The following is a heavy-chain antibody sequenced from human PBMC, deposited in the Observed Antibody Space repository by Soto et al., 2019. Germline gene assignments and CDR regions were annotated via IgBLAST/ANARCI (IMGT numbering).Heavy chain of an antibody. CDR2: FRTGAVDCTT. D-gene: IGHD3-10*01. CDR3: AKKVNSGPGSQYFDY. J-gene: IGHJ4*02. Sequence: QPGGSLRLSCAASGFTFSSYSMSWVRQAPGKGLEWVSGFRTGAVDCTTYYADSVKGRFTISRDISKNTLFLQMNSLRAEDTAIYYCAKKVNSGPGSQYFDYWGQGTLVTVSS. V-gene: IGHV3-23*01. CDR1: GFTFSSYS.